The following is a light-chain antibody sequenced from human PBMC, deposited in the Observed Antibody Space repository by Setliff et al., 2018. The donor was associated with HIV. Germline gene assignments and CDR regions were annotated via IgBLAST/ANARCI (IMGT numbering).Light chain of an antibody. J-gene: IGLJ1*01. CDR3: TSYTSSNTYV. CDR2: EVT. V-gene: IGLV2-14*01. CDR1: TSDVGAYDY. Sequence: QSAPAQPASVSRSPGQSVTIACTGSTSDVGAYDYVSWYQQYPGKAPKLLIYEVTNRPSGISNRFSASKSGNTAFLTISGVRPEDEADYFCTSYTSSNTYVFGSGTKVTVL.